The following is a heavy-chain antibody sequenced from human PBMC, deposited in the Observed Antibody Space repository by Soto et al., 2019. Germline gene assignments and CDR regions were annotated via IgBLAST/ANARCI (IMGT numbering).Heavy chain of an antibody. CDR2: INHSGST. D-gene: IGHD3-22*01. CDR3: ARGQYYYDSSGYLS. CDR1: GWSFRGYY. V-gene: IGHV4-34*01. J-gene: IGHJ4*02. Sequence: PSETLSLTCSVYGWSFRGYYWGWIRQPPGKGLEWIGEINHSGSTNYNPSLKSRVTISVDTSKDQFSLKLSSVTAADTAVYYCARGQYYYDSSGYLSWGQGTLVTVSS.